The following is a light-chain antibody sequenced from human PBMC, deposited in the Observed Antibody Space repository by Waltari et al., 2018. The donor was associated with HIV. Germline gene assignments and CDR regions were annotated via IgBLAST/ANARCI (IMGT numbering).Light chain of an antibody. CDR1: SSNIGNNY. V-gene: IGLV1-51*01. Sequence: QSVLTQPPSVSAAPGQTVTISCSGSSSNIGNNYVSWYQQLPGTAPKLLIYDNNKRPSGIPDLFSGSKSGTSATLGITGLQTGDEADYYCGTWDNSLSAGGVFGTGTKVTVL. CDR2: DNN. J-gene: IGLJ1*01. CDR3: GTWDNSLSAGGV.